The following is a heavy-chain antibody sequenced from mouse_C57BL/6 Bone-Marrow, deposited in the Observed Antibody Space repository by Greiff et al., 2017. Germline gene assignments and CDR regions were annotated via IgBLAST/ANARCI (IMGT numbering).Heavy chain of an antibody. CDR2: IHPNSGST. J-gene: IGHJ3*01. D-gene: IGHD2-5*01. CDR1: GYTFTSYW. V-gene: IGHV1-64*01. Sequence: HVQLQQPGAELVKPGASVKLSCKASGYTFTSYWMHWVKQRPGQGLEWIGMIHPNSGSTNYNEKFKSKATLTVDKSSSTAYMQLSSLTSEDSAVYYCARPYYSKGGFAYWGQGTLVTVSA. CDR3: ARPYYSKGGFAY.